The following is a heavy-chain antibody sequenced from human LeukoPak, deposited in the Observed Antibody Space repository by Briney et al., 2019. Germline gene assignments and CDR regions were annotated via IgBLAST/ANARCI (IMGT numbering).Heavy chain of an antibody. Sequence: PSQTLSLTCTVSGGSISSGGYYWSWIRQPPGKGLEWIGYIYHSGSTYYNPSLKSRVTISVDRSKNQFSLKLSSVTAADTAVYYCAIPSQYSSSLYAFDIWGQGTMVTVSS. CDR3: AIPSQYSSSLYAFDI. CDR2: IYHSGST. CDR1: GGSISSGGYY. V-gene: IGHV4-30-2*01. J-gene: IGHJ3*02. D-gene: IGHD6-13*01.